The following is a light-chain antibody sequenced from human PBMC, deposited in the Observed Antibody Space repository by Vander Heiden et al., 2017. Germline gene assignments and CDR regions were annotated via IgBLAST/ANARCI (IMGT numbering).Light chain of an antibody. CDR3: QQHKKSPPYT. J-gene: IGKJ2*01. CDR1: QSVSSN. CDR2: GAS. V-gene: IGKV3-15*01. Sequence: EMVMTQAPATLSVSPGERATLSCRASQSVSSNLAWYQQKPVQAPRLLIYGASTRDPGIPARFSGSGCGTEFTLTIRSPKSEDFAVYHCQQHKKSPPYTFGQGTKLXIK.